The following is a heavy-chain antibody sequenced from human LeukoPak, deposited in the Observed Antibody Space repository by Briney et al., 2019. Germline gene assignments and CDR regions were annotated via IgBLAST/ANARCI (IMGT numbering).Heavy chain of an antibody. J-gene: IGHJ4*02. Sequence: GASVKVSCKASGYTFTSYGISWVRQTPGQGHERMRWIRAYNGDRKDAQKRQGRVTMTTDTSKSTVYMELKSLRCDDTAVYYCARDYAISMIIVQEPTLDYWGQGTLVTVSS. CDR2: IRAYNGDR. CDR1: GYTFTSYG. D-gene: IGHD3-22*01. CDR3: ARDYAISMIIVQEPTLDY. V-gene: IGHV1-18*01.